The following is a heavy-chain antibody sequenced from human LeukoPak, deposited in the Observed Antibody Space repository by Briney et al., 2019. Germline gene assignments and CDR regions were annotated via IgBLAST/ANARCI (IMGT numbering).Heavy chain of an antibody. D-gene: IGHD5-24*01. CDR3: VKGGHRDGFN. CDR1: GFTFSSYW. Sequence: GGSLRLSCEASGFTFSSYWMSWVRQAPGRGLEWVATINPGGGDKFYVNSLKGRFTVTRDNARNSLFLQMNSLRAEDTAVYYCVKGGHRDGFNWGHGSLVAVSS. J-gene: IGHJ4*01. V-gene: IGHV3-7*01. CDR2: INPGGGDK.